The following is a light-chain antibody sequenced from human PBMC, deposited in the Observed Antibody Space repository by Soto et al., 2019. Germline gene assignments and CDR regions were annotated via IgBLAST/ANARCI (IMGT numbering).Light chain of an antibody. J-gene: IGKJ4*01. CDR2: ATS. CDR3: QQFKLYPLT. Sequence: DIQLTQSPSFLSASVGDRVTITCRAGQDHTGYFAWHQQEPGKDPKLLISATSTVQSGVPLRFCGSGSGTEMTLTISRMQSADFSTYHLQQFKLYPLTLGLRTK. CDR1: QDHTGY. V-gene: IGKV1-9*01.